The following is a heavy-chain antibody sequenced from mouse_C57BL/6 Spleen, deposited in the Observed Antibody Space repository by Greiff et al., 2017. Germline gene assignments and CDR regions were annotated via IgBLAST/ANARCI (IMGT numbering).Heavy chain of an antibody. CDR2: IHPNSGST. CDR1: GYTFTSYW. D-gene: IGHD2-4*01. CDR3: ARWEDRSYYDYDVRYAMDY. V-gene: IGHV1-64*01. J-gene: IGHJ4*01. Sequence: QVQLQQPGAELVKPGASVKLSCKASGYTFTSYWMHWVKQRPGQGLEWIGMIHPNSGSTNYNEKFKSEATLTVDKSSSTAYMQLSSLTSEDSAVYYCARWEDRSYYDYDVRYAMDYWGQGTSVTGSS.